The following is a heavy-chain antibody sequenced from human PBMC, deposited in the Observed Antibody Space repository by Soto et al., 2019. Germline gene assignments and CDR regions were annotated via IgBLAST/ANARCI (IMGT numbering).Heavy chain of an antibody. CDR1: GYIFTIYW. CDR2: IYPRDSDT. Sequence: PGESLKISCHTSGYIFTIYWIAWVRQMPGKGLECMGIIYPRDSDTRYTPSFQGQVTISVDKSVSTAYLQWNSLKASDTAMYYCARLHWAGTPKADLDVWGQGTTVTVSS. J-gene: IGHJ6*02. V-gene: IGHV5-51*01. CDR3: ARLHWAGTPKADLDV. D-gene: IGHD1-7*01.